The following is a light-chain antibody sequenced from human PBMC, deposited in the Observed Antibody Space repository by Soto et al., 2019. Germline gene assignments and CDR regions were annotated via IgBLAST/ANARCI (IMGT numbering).Light chain of an antibody. CDR2: GAS. Sequence: EIVMTQSPATLSVSPGEGATLSCRASQSVGRDLAWYQQKPGQAPRPLIYGASTRATGIPARFTGSGSGTEFTLAINSLQSEGFAVYWCQQYNTWPPTFGPGTTVDIK. V-gene: IGKV3-15*01. CDR3: QQYNTWPPT. J-gene: IGKJ3*01. CDR1: QSVGRD.